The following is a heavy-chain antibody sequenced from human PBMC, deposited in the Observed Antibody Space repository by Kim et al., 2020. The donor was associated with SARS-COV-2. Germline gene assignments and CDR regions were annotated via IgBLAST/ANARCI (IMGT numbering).Heavy chain of an antibody. CDR2: ST. CDR3: ARRAMTGYYDY. D-gene: IGHD3-9*01. Sequence: STNYHPSRKSRVTISVDTSKHQFSLKLSSVTAADTAVYYCARRAMTGYYDYWGQGTLVTVSS. J-gene: IGHJ4*02. V-gene: IGHV4-61*07.